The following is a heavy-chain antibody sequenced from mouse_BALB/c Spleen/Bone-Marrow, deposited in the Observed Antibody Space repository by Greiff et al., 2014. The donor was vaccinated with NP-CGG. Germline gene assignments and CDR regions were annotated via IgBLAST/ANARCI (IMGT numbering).Heavy chain of an antibody. J-gene: IGHJ3*01. D-gene: IGHD2-2*01. CDR3: NRWMVKTNAY. CDR2: IDPENGDI. V-gene: IGHV14-4*02. CDR1: GFNIKDYY. Sequence: VQLKESGAELVRSGASVRLSCTASGFNIKDYYMHWVKQRPELGLEWIGWIDPENGDIVIDPQLQGKATMTADPSSNTAYLQLNSLTSEDTAVYYCNRWMVKTNAYWGQGTLVTVSA.